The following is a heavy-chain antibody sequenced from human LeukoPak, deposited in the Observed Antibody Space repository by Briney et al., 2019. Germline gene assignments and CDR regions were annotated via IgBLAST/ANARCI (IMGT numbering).Heavy chain of an antibody. CDR3: ARHKRWLQLQSGWFDP. D-gene: IGHD5-24*01. CDR2: IYTSGST. Sequence: PSETLSLTCTVSGGSISSYYWSWIRQPAGKGLECIGLIYTSGSTNYNPSLKSRVTISVDTSKNQFSLKLSSVTAADTAVYYCARHKRWLQLQSGWFDPWGQGTLVTVSS. V-gene: IGHV4-4*07. CDR1: GGSISSYY. J-gene: IGHJ5*02.